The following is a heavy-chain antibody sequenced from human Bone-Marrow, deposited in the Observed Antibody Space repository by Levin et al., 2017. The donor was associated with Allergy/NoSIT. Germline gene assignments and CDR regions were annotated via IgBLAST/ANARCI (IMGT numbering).Heavy chain of an antibody. J-gene: IGHJ3*02. CDR3: AKVRRGLDAFEI. V-gene: IGHV3-23*01. CDR2: ITAGDAST. CDR1: GFTFSSYA. Sequence: SGGSLRLSCAASGFTFSSYAMSWVRQAPGKGLEWVSSITAGDASTHYTDSVKGRLTVSRDTSKNTLYLQMNSLRAEDTALYYCAKVRRGLDAFEIWGQGTMVTVSS. D-gene: IGHD3/OR15-3a*01.